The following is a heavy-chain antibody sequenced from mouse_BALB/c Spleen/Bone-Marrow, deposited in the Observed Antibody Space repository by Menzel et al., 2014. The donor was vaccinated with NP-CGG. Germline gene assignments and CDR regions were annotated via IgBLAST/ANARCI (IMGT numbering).Heavy chain of an antibody. Sequence: VHVKQSGAELVKPGASVKLSCTASGFNIKDTYMHWVKQRPEQGLEWIGRIDPANGNTKYDPKFQGKATITADTSSYTAYLQLSSLTSEDTAVYYCARWEYYAMDYWGQGTSVTVSS. D-gene: IGHD4-1*01. V-gene: IGHV14-3*02. CDR2: IDPANGNT. CDR3: ARWEYYAMDY. J-gene: IGHJ4*01. CDR1: GFNIKDTY.